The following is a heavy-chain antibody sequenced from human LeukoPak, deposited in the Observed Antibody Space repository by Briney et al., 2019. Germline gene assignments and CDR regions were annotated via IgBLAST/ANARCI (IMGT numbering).Heavy chain of an antibody. CDR1: VFTFSSNY. Sequence: PGGSLRLSCGASVFTFSSNYMSWVRQATGRGLEWVSDKYSGGNTYSGVHGKGSLTIVRDNSKDTLYLQKNSLRGDGTAVLYWSRVLGAFDYWGQGTMVTVSS. J-gene: IGHJ4*02. CDR2: KYSGGNT. V-gene: IGHV3-66*01. D-gene: IGHD1-26*01. CDR3: SRVLGAFDY.